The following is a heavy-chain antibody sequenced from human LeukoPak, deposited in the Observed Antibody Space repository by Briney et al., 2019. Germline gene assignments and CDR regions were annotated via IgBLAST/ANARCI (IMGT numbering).Heavy chain of an antibody. CDR1: GFTFSRYW. V-gene: IGHV3-7*02. CDR2: IKEDGSVK. CDR3: AASITMFDY. Sequence: GGSLRLSCAASGFTFSRYWMSWVRQAPGKGLEWVANIKEDGSVKYYVESVKGRFTISRDNAKNSLYLQMNSLRAEDTAVYYCAASITMFDYWGQGTLVTVSS. D-gene: IGHD3-10*01. J-gene: IGHJ4*02.